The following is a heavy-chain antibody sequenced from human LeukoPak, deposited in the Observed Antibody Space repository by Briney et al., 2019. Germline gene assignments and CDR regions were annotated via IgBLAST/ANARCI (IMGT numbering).Heavy chain of an antibody. CDR2: ISAYNGNT. J-gene: IGHJ4*02. D-gene: IGHD2-2*01. Sequence: ASVKVSCKASGYTFTSYGISWVRQAPGQGLEWMGWISAYNGNTNYAQKLQGRVTMTTDTSTSTAYMELRSLRSDDTAVYYCARPTRRYCSSTSCLDADYWGQGTLVTVSS. V-gene: IGHV1-18*01. CDR3: ARPTRRYCSSTSCLDADY. CDR1: GYTFTSYG.